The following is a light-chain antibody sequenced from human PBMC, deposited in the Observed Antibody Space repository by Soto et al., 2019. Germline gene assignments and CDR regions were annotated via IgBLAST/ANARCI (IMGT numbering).Light chain of an antibody. CDR2: WAS. CDR3: QQYESTPPT. CDR1: QSVLYNSNNKNY. V-gene: IGKV4-1*01. J-gene: IGKJ2*01. Sequence: DIVMTQSPDSLAVSLGERATINCKSSQSVLYNSNNKNYLAWYQQRPGQPPKLLIYWASTRESGVPDRFSGSGPGQDLTLTNPTLLAEDGAVFFCQQYESTPPTLGRGPSLEIK.